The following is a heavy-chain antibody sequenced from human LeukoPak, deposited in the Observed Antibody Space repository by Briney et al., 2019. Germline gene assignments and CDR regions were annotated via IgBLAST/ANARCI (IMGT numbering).Heavy chain of an antibody. CDR3: ARGPLYDSSGYYYQDNWFDP. Sequence: SETLSLTCTVSGGSISSYYWSWIRQPPGKGLEWIGYIYYSGSTNYNPSLKSRVTMSVDTSKNQFSLKLSSVTAADTAVYYCARGPLYDSSGYYYQDNWFDPWGQGTLVTVSS. CDR2: IYYSGST. CDR1: GGSISSYY. J-gene: IGHJ5*02. V-gene: IGHV4-59*12. D-gene: IGHD3-22*01.